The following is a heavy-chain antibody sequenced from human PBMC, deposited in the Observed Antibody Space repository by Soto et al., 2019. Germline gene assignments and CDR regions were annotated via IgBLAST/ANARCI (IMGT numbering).Heavy chain of an antibody. D-gene: IGHD3-3*01. CDR3: ARGSGYYRNFDS. Sequence: QVQLQESGPGLVKPSQTLSLTCSVSGGSITSGGYSWTWIRHQPGKALQWIVYVFDSGKTYYNPSLNGRLTISVDTAKNLFSLELSSVTAADTAVYFCARGSGYYRNFDSWGQGTLVSVSS. CDR2: VFDSGKT. CDR1: GGSITSGGYS. V-gene: IGHV4-31*03. J-gene: IGHJ4*02.